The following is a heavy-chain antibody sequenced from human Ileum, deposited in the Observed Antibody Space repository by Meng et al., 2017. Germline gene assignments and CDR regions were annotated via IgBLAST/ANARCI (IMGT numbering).Heavy chain of an antibody. V-gene: IGHV4-59*11. CDR1: GASISSHY. CDR2: SHKTGGS. Sequence: QVQLQESGSGLVKPSETLALTCSVSGASISSHYWTWIRQPPGKGLEWLGNSHKTGGSNDNPSLSSRLTIWMDTSNNQFSLELTSLTAADTALYYCAIGWGWTADHWGQGILVTVSS. D-gene: IGHD3-10*01. CDR3: AIGWGWTADH. J-gene: IGHJ5*02.